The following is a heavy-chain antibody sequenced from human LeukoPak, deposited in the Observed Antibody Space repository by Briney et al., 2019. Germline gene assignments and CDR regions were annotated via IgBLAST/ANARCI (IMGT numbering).Heavy chain of an antibody. CDR1: GGSISSSSYY. Sequence: SETLSLTCTVSGGSISSSSYYWGWIRQPPGKGLEWIGSIYYSGSTYYNPSLKSRVTISVDTSKNQFSLKLSSVTAADTAVYYCARPARYLYFFDYWGQGTLVTVSS. J-gene: IGHJ4*02. V-gene: IGHV4-39*01. CDR2: IYYSGST. CDR3: ARPARYLYFFDY. D-gene: IGHD2-2*01.